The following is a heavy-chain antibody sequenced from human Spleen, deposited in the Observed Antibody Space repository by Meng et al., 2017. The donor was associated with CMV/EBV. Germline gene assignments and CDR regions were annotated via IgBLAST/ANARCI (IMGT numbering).Heavy chain of an antibody. J-gene: IGHJ4*02. CDR1: GFTFSIYS. D-gene: IGHD6-19*01. V-gene: IGHV3-21*04. CDR2: ISSSSTYI. Sequence: GGSLRLSCAASGFTFSIYSMNWVRQAPGKGLEWVSSISSSSTYIYYADSVRGRFTISRDNAKNSLYLQMNSLRAEDTALYYCARDGGVAVAGLDYWGQGTLVTVSS. CDR3: ARDGGVAVAGLDY.